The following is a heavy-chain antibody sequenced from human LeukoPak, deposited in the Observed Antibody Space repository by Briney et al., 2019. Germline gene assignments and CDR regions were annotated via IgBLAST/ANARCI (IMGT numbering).Heavy chain of an antibody. CDR3: VREGLERRTNFDY. J-gene: IGHJ4*02. CDR2: ISMNVQAT. V-gene: IGHV3-64D*06. Sequence: GGSLRLSCSASGFTFTSHVMHWVRQAPGKGLQYVSGISMNVQATYYAGSVKGRFTISRDSSKNTVYLQMDSLTAEDTAVYYCVREGLERRTNFDYLGQGTLV. CDR1: GFTFTSHV. D-gene: IGHD1-1*01.